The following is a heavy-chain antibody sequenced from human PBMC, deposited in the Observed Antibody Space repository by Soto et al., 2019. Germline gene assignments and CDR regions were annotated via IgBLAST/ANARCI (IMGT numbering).Heavy chain of an antibody. J-gene: IGHJ3*02. D-gene: IGHD4-4*01. CDR3: ARLYRAFDI. CDR2: IYYSGST. Sequence: PSETLSLTCTVSGGSISSYYWSWIRQPPGKGLEWIGYIYYSGSTNYNPSLKSRVAISVDTSKNQFSLKLSSVTAADTAVYYCARLYRAFDIWGQGTMVTVSS. V-gene: IGHV4-59*01. CDR1: GGSISSYY.